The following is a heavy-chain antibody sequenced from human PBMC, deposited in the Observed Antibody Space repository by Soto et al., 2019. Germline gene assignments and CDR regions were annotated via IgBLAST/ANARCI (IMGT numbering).Heavy chain of an antibody. CDR2: ITVASGRT. Sequence: SVKVSCKTSGFTFTNSAVQWVRQARGQRLEWIGWITVASGRTNYAREVQERVTISRDTSTSKAYMELSGLRSEDTAVYYCVAELYSGGGCCSFDFWGQGTMVTVS. CDR3: VAELYSGGGCCSFDF. CDR1: GFTFTNSA. D-gene: IGHD2-21*02. J-gene: IGHJ3*01. V-gene: IGHV1-58*01.